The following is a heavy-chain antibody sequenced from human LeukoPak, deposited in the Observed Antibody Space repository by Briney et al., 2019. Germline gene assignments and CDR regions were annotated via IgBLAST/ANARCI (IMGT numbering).Heavy chain of an antibody. J-gene: IGHJ4*02. Sequence: ASVKVSCKASGYSFTTYAMNWLRQAPGQGLEWMGWIHPNTGNPTYAPGFTGRFVFSLDTSLSTAYLQINGLKADDTAVYYCARAYQPLGGLSLPDYWGQGTLVSVSS. CDR1: GYSFTTYA. CDR3: ARAYQPLGGLSLPDY. D-gene: IGHD3-16*02. V-gene: IGHV7-4-1*02. CDR2: IHPNTGNP.